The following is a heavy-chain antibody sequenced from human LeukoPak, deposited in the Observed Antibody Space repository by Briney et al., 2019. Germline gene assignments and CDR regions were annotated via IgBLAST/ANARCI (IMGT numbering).Heavy chain of an antibody. CDR2: IYTSDST. V-gene: IGHV4-61*02. CDR1: GRSISSGSYY. J-gene: IGHJ6*02. D-gene: IGHD5-12*01. CDR3: ARGLVATITSGYYYYGMDV. Sequence: PSQALSLTCTVSGRSISSGSYYWSSIRQPAGKGLEWIWRIYTSDSTHNNPSLKSRVTISVDTSKNQFSLKLSSVTAADTAVYYCARGLVATITSGYYYYGMDVWGQGTTVTVSS.